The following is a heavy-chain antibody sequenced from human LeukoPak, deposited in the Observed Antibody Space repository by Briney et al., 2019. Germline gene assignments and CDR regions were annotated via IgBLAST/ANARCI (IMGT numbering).Heavy chain of an antibody. CDR1: GGSFSGYY. CDR2: INHSGST. D-gene: IGHD3-3*01. V-gene: IGHV4-34*01. CDR3: ARARLYMVTIFGVTHIPPPYYMDV. Sequence: PSETLSLTCAVYGGSFSGYYWSWIRQPPGKGLEWIGEINHSGSTNYNPSLKSRVTISVDTSKNQFSLKLSSVTAADTAVYYCARARLYMVTIFGVTHIPPPYYMDVWGKGTTVTVSS. J-gene: IGHJ6*03.